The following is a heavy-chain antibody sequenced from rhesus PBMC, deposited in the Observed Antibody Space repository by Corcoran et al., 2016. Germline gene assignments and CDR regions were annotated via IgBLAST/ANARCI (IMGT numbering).Heavy chain of an antibody. CDR2: IDGNSASP. CDR1: GGSISRFHY. D-gene: IGHD3-22*01. Sequence: QVKLQQWGEGPLKPSETLALTCAVYGGSISRFHYWSWNRQAPGKGLEWIRNIDGNSASPNYIPSLKNRVTISKDTSKNQFSLKVSSVTAADTAVYYCARDGVLKTFDVWGPGVLVTVSS. J-gene: IGHJ5-1*01. CDR3: ARDGVLKTFDV. V-gene: IGHV4-73*01.